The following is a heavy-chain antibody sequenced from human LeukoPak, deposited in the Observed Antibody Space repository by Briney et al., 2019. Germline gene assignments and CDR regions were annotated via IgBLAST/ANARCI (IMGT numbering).Heavy chain of an antibody. CDR1: GLSFSRNW. V-gene: IGHV3-74*01. Sequence: GGSMRLSCAVSGLSFSRNWMHWVRQAPGKGLVWVSRISGDGSSTNYADSVKGRFTISRDNVKNTLYLQMNSLRAEDTAVYYCARLILDHQQTFDYWGQGTLVTVSS. CDR2: ISGDGSST. CDR3: ARLILDHQQTFDY. J-gene: IGHJ4*02. D-gene: IGHD2-21*01.